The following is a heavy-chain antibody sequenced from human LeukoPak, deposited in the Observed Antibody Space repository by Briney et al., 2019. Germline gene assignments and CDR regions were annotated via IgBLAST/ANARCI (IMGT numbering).Heavy chain of an antibody. CDR1: GGSFSGYY. V-gene: IGHV4-34*01. CDR3: ARGLSGCPKNDYYYYYMDV. D-gene: IGHD6-19*01. Sequence: SETLSLTCAVYGGSFSGYYWSWIRQPPGKGLEWIGEINHSGSTNYNPSLKSRVTISVDTSKNQFSLKLSSVTAADTAVYYCARGLSGCPKNDYYYYYMDVWGKGTTVTVSS. J-gene: IGHJ6*03. CDR2: INHSGST.